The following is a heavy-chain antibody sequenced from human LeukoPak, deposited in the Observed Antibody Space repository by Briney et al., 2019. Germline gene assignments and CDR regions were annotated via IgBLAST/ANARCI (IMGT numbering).Heavy chain of an antibody. V-gene: IGHV3-30-3*01. J-gene: IGHJ3*02. CDR2: ISYDGSNK. CDR1: GFTFSSYA. D-gene: IGHD2-15*01. CDR3: AREGFEVGAAVGAFDI. Sequence: GGSLRLSCAASGFTFSSYAMHWVRQAPGKGLEWVAVISYDGSNKYYADSVKGRFTISRDNSKNTLYLQMNSLRAEDTAVYYCAREGFEVGAAVGAFDIWGQGTMVTVPS.